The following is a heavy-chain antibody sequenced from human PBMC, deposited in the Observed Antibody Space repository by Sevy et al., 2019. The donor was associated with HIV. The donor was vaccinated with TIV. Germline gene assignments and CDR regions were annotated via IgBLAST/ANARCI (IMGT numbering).Heavy chain of an antibody. Sequence: ASVKVSCKASGYTFTGYYMHWVRQAPGQGLEWMGWINPNSGGTNYAQKFQGRVTMTRDTSISTAYMELSRLRSDDTAVYYCARVEGYSSSSEAFDIWGQGTMVTVSS. CDR2: INPNSGGT. V-gene: IGHV1-2*02. D-gene: IGHD6-6*01. CDR1: GYTFTGYY. J-gene: IGHJ3*02. CDR3: ARVEGYSSSSEAFDI.